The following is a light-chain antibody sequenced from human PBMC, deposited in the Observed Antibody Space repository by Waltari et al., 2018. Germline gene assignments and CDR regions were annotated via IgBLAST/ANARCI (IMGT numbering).Light chain of an antibody. CDR3: QQSYDTPRT. V-gene: IGKV1-39*01. J-gene: IGKJ1*01. CDR2: AAS. Sequence: DLQMTQSPSSLSASVGARVTITCRASQYISTYLNGYQQKPGKGPKLLIYAASTLQSGVPSRFSGSGSGTDFTFTISSLQLEDFATYYCQQSYDTPRTFGQGTKVEVK. CDR1: QYISTY.